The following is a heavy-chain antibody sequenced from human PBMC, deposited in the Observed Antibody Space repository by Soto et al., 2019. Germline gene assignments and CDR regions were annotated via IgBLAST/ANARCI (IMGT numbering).Heavy chain of an antibody. D-gene: IGHD3-3*01. V-gene: IGHV4-59*01. CDR1: GGSISSYY. CDR3: ASFDDFWSGYFDY. CDR2: IYYSGST. Sequence: PSETLSLTCTVSGGSISSYYWSWIRQPPGKGLEWIGYIYYSGSTNYNPSLKSRVTISVDTSKNQFSLKLSSVTAADTAVYYCASFDDFWSGYFDYWGQGTLVTVSS. J-gene: IGHJ4*02.